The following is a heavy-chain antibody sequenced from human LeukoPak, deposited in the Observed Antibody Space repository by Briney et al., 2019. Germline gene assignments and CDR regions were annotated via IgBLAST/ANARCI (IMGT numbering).Heavy chain of an antibody. CDR3: ARDPHPDIVVVPAAGFLVGGYYYYGMDV. V-gene: IGHV3-33*01. Sequence: GRSLRLSCAASGFTFSSYGMHWVRQAPGKGLEWVAVIWYDGSNKYYADSVKGRFTISRDNSKNTLYLQMNSLRAEDTAVYYCARDPHPDIVVVPAAGFLVGGYYYYGMDVWGQGTTVTASS. J-gene: IGHJ6*02. D-gene: IGHD2-2*01. CDR1: GFTFSSYG. CDR2: IWYDGSNK.